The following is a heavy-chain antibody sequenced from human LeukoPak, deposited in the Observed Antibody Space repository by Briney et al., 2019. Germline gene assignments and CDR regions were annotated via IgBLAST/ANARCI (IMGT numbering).Heavy chain of an antibody. D-gene: IGHD3-22*01. V-gene: IGHV4-61*02. Sequence: PSETLSLTCTVSGGSITSGTYYWSWIRRSAGKGLEWIGRIYTSGITDYNPSLKSRVAISLDTSNNHFSLRLGSVTAADAAVYYCARSRARYYHSRGYYPDSWGQGTLVTVSS. CDR2: IYTSGIT. CDR3: ARSRARYYHSRGYYPDS. J-gene: IGHJ4*02. CDR1: GGSITSGTYY.